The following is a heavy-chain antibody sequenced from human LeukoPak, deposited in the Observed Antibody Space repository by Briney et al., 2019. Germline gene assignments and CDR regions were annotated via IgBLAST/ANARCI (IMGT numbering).Heavy chain of an antibody. CDR1: EFTVSRNY. CDR2: IYMAGTT. V-gene: IGHV3-66*02. CDR3: AGYVSGYPY. J-gene: IGHJ4*02. Sequence: GGSLRLSCAASEFTVSRNYMSWVRQAPGKGLEWVSIIYMAGTTYYADPVKGRFTISRDNSKNTLYLQMNSLRAEDTAVYYCAGYVSGYPYWGQGTLVTVSS. D-gene: IGHD3-22*01.